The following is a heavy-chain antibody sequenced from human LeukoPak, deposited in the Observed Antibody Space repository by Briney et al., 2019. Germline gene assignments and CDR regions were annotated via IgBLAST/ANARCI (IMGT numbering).Heavy chain of an antibody. CDR3: ASHSSSWYKTYYYYMDV. V-gene: IGHV3-23*01. Sequence: GGSLRLSCAASGFTLSSYAMSWVRQAPGKGLEWVSAISGSGGSTYYADSVKGRFTISRDNSKNTLYLQMNSLRAEDTAVYYCASHSSSWYKTYYYYMDVWGKGTTVTVSS. CDR1: GFTLSSYA. J-gene: IGHJ6*03. CDR2: ISGSGGST. D-gene: IGHD6-13*01.